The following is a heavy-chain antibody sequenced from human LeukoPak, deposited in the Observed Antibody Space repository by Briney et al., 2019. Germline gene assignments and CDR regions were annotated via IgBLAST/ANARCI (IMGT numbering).Heavy chain of an antibody. CDR3: ARGPPLRWGGFDY. Sequence: GGSLRLSCAASGFTVSSNYMSWVRQAPGKGLEWVSLIYSGGSTYYADSVKGRFTISRDNSKNTLYLQINSLRVEDTAVYYCARGPPLRWGGFDYWGQGTLVTVSS. CDR2: IYSGGST. CDR1: GFTVSSNY. D-gene: IGHD4-23*01. J-gene: IGHJ4*02. V-gene: IGHV3-53*05.